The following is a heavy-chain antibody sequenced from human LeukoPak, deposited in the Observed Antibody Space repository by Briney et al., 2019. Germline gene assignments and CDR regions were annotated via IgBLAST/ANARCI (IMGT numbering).Heavy chain of an antibody. Sequence: ASVKVSCKASGYTFTGYFIHWVRQAPGQGLEWMGWINPNSGGTNYAQKFQGRVTMTRDTSISTAYMELSRLRSDDTAVYYCARGTALQAPAAIRARSGFMDVWGKGTTVTVSS. J-gene: IGHJ6*03. D-gene: IGHD2-2*02. CDR2: INPNSGGT. CDR1: GYTFTGYF. CDR3: ARGTALQAPAAIRARSGFMDV. V-gene: IGHV1-2*02.